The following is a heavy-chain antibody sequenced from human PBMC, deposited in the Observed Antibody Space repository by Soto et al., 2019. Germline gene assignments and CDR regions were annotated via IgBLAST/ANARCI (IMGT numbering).Heavy chain of an antibody. CDR1: GGTFSSYA. V-gene: IGHV1-69*06. CDR2: IIPIFGTA. CDR3: ASSYDILTGYYNLGY. D-gene: IGHD3-9*01. Sequence: QVQLVQSGAEVKKPGSSVKVSCKASGGTFSSYAISWVRQAPGQGIEWMGGIIPIFGTANYAQKFQGRVTITADKSTSTAYMELSSLRSEDTAVYYCASSYDILTGYYNLGYWGQGTLVTDSS. J-gene: IGHJ4*02.